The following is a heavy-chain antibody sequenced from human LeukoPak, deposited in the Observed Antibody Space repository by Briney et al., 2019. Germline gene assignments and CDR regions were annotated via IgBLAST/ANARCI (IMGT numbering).Heavy chain of an antibody. CDR2: ISSSSSTI. CDR1: GFTFNTYS. Sequence: GGSLRLSCAASGFTFNTYSMSWVRQAPGKGLEWVSYISSSSSTIYYADSVKGRFTISRDNAKNSLYLQMNSLRAEDTAVYYCARAPQGHYYDSSGYTRLKFDYWGQGTLVTVSS. CDR3: ARAPQGHYYDSSGYTRLKFDY. D-gene: IGHD3-22*01. J-gene: IGHJ4*02. V-gene: IGHV3-48*01.